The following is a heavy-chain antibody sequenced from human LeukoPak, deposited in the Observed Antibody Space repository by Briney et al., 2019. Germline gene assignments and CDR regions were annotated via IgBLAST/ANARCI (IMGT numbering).Heavy chain of an antibody. CDR1: GGSISSYY. CDR2: IYYSGST. V-gene: IGHV4-59*01. J-gene: IGHJ4*02. Sequence: SETLSLTCTVSGGSISSYYWSWIRQPPGKGLEWIGYIYYSGSTNYNPSLKSRVTISVDTSKNQFSLKLSSVTAADTAVYYCARSSYDSSGYRTYFDYWGQGTLVTVSS. CDR3: ARSSYDSSGYRTYFDY. D-gene: IGHD3-22*01.